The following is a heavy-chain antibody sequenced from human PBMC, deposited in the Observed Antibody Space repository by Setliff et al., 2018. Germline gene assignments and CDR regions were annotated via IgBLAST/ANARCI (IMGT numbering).Heavy chain of an antibody. CDR2: IKQDGSEI. CDR1: GFTFSSFW. Sequence: PGGSLRLSCAASGFTFSSFWMSWVRQAPGKGLEWVANIKQDGSEIYYVDSVKGRFTISRDNSKNTLYLQMNSLRAEDTAIYYCAKVLAIFGVVTDIGFYFDYWGQGSLVTVSS. CDR3: AKVLAIFGVVTDIGFYFDY. J-gene: IGHJ4*02. D-gene: IGHD3-3*01. V-gene: IGHV3-7*03.